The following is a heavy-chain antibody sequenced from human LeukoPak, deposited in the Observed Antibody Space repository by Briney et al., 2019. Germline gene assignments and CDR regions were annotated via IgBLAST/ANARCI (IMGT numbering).Heavy chain of an antibody. CDR3: VKGRISPDS. CDR1: GFTFSTYG. Sequence: GGSLRLSCGASGFTFSTYGMSWVRQAPGKGLEWVSGISGSGGSTYYADSVKGRFTMSRDNSKNTLYLQMNSLRAEDTAVYYCVKGRISPDSWGQGTLVTVSS. CDR2: ISGSGGST. D-gene: IGHD2-15*01. J-gene: IGHJ4*02. V-gene: IGHV3-23*01.